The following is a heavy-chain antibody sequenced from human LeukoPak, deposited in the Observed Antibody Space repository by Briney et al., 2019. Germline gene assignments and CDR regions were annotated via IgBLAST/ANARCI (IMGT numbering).Heavy chain of an antibody. Sequence: ASVTVSCLASGYTFTSYYMHWVRQPPGQGVEGMGISNPSCCSTSYAQKFQGKGTITRATATSTDYMELSSRRSEDAAVYDCARDGVVVITGSYFDYWGQGTLVTVSS. CDR3: ARDGVVVITGSYFDY. J-gene: IGHJ4*02. V-gene: IGHV1-46*01. CDR1: GYTFTSYY. CDR2: SNPSCCST. D-gene: IGHD3-22*01.